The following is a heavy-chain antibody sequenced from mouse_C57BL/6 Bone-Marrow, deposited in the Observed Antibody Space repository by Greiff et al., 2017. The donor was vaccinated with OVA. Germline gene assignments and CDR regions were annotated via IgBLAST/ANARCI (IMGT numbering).Heavy chain of an antibody. Sequence: QVQLQQPGAELVKPGASVKLSCKASGYTFTSYWLHWVKQRPGQGLEWIGMIHPNSGSTNYNEKFKSKATLTVDKSSSTAYMQLSSLTSEDSAVYYCARNYGHAMDYWGQGTSVTVSS. CDR3: ARNYGHAMDY. CDR1: GYTFTSYW. V-gene: IGHV1-64*01. J-gene: IGHJ4*01. CDR2: IHPNSGST. D-gene: IGHD1-2*01.